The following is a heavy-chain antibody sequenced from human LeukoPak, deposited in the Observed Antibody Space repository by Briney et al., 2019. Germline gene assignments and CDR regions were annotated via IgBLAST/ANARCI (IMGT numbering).Heavy chain of an antibody. Sequence: GGSLRLSCAASGFTVSNYTINWVRQPPGKGLEWVSSTSRRSTYIYYADSVKGRFTISKDNAKNSLYLQMDSLRAEDTAVYYCARAQVGYNWFDPWGQGTLVTVSS. J-gene: IGHJ5*02. CDR1: GFTVSNYT. CDR3: ARAQVGYNWFDP. CDR2: TSRRSTYI. D-gene: IGHD1-26*01. V-gene: IGHV3-21*01.